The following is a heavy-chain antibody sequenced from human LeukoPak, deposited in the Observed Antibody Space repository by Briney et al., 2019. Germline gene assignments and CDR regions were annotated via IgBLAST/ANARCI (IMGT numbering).Heavy chain of an antibody. CDR3: AREGNYYDSSGYPNGRTYYFDY. CDR1: GFTFSSYE. Sequence: GGSLRLSCAASGFTFSSYEMNWVRQAPGKGLEWVPYISSSGSTIYYADSVKGRFTISRDNAKNSLYLQMNSLRAEDTAVYYCAREGNYYDSSGYPNGRTYYFDYWGQGTLVTVSS. D-gene: IGHD3-22*01. CDR2: ISSSGSTI. V-gene: IGHV3-48*03. J-gene: IGHJ4*02.